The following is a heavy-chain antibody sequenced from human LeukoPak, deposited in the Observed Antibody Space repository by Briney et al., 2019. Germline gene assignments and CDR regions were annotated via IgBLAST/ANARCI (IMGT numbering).Heavy chain of an antibody. Sequence: PGGSLRLSCAASGFIFSDYAMYWVRQAPGKGLDWVSGITKGDTIKYYGDSVKGRFTISRDNSNNVLYLEMNSLRVEDTAVYFCVKESEGFPAIREKDNRLDSWGQGTLVTVSS. V-gene: IGHV3-23*03. CDR3: VKESEGFPAIREKDNRLDS. CDR2: ITKGDTIK. J-gene: IGHJ5*01. D-gene: IGHD5-18*01. CDR1: GFIFSDYA.